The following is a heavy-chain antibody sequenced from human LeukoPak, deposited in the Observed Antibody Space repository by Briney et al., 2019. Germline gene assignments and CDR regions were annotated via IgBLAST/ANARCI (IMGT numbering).Heavy chain of an antibody. Sequence: PGASLDTSIRASGYSFNTHWSGWVRQKPGKGLEWMGIIYPGDSDTRYSPSFQGQVTMSADMSINTAYLQWTSRKASATAMYYCRRRHRCSSTSCPPDSGGQGTLGTVS. CDR3: RRRHRCSSTSCPPDS. CDR2: IYPGDSDT. J-gene: IGHJ4*02. D-gene: IGHD2-2*01. V-gene: IGHV5-51*01. CDR1: GYSFNTHW.